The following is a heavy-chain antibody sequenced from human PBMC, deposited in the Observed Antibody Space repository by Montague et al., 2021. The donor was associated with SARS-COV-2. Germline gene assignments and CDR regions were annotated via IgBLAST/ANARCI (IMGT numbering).Heavy chain of an antibody. J-gene: IGHJ4*02. D-gene: IGHD6-19*01. CDR2: ISVSGST. CDR3: ARDIGVAGLFDY. V-gene: IGHV4-61*02. CDR1: GGSISSGSYY. Sequence: TLSLACTVSGGSISSGSYYWSWIRQPAGKGLEWIGRISVSGSTNYNPSLKSRVTISVDTSKNQFSLKVSSVTAADTAVYYCARDIGVAGLFDYWGQGTLVTVSS.